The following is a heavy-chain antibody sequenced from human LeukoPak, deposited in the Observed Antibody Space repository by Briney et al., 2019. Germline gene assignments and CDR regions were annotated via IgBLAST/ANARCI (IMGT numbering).Heavy chain of an antibody. CDR1: GFTFSSYA. V-gene: IGHV3-23*01. D-gene: IGHD1-26*01. CDR2: SGSGGST. J-gene: IGHJ4*02. Sequence: PGGSLRLSCAASGFTFSSYAMTWVRQAPGKGLEWVSVSGSGGSTYYADSVKGRFTISRDNSKNPLYLQMNSLRAEDTAVYYCAKDRHVGSHNYWGKGTQVTVSS. CDR3: AKDRHVGSHNY.